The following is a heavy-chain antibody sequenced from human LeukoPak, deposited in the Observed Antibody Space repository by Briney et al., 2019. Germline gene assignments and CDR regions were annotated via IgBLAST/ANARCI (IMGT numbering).Heavy chain of an antibody. J-gene: IGHJ4*02. CDR1: GFTFSSYW. CDR2: FNSDGSNT. V-gene: IGHV3-74*01. Sequence: PGGSLRLSCAASGFTFSSYWMHWVRHAPGKGLVWVSRFNSDGSNTSYADSVKGRFTIFRDNAKNTLYLQMNSLRAEDTAVYYCARDMFDWLFEDLEIGVSFDYWGQGTLVTVSS. D-gene: IGHD3-9*01. CDR3: ARDMFDWLFEDLEIGVSFDY.